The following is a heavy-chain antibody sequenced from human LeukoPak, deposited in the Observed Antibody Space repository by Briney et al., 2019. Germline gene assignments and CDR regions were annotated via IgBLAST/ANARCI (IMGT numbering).Heavy chain of an antibody. CDR1: GFTFSGSV. J-gene: IGHJ4*02. Sequence: GGSLRLSCAASGFTFSGSVMSWVRQAPEKGLEWVSAISATGGSTYYADSVKGRFTISRDNSKNTLDLQMISLRAEDTAVYYCARGVIAAAGFDYWGQGTLVTVSS. D-gene: IGHD6-13*01. V-gene: IGHV3-23*01. CDR3: ARGVIAAAGFDY. CDR2: ISATGGST.